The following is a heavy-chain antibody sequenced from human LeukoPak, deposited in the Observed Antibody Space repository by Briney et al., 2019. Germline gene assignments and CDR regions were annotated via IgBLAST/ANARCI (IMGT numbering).Heavy chain of an antibody. Sequence: GGSLRLSCAASGFTVSSNYMSWLRQAPGKGLEWVSVIYSGGSTYYADSVKGRFTISRDNSKNTLYLQMNSLRAEDTAVYYCARGSDCSTTSCHWAWFDPWGQGTLVTVSS. V-gene: IGHV3-53*01. CDR3: ARGSDCSTTSCHWAWFDP. CDR1: GFTVSSNY. J-gene: IGHJ5*02. D-gene: IGHD2-2*01. CDR2: IYSGGST.